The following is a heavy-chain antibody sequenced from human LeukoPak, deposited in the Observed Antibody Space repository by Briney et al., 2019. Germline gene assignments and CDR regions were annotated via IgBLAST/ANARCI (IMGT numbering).Heavy chain of an antibody. CDR1: GFTFDDYA. V-gene: IGHV3-9*03. J-gene: IGHJ1*01. CDR2: ISWDSGII. D-gene: IGHD6-13*01. Sequence: GGSLRLSCAASGFTFDDYAMHWVRQAPGKGLEWVSGISWDSGIIGYADSVKGRFTISRDNAKNSLYLQMNSLRAEDIALYYCAKHSHSGSSNFRLSYFQHWGQGTLVTVSS. CDR3: AKHSHSGSSNFRLSYFQH.